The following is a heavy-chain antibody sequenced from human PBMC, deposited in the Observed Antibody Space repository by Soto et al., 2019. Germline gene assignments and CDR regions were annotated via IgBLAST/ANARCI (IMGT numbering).Heavy chain of an antibody. CDR3: ARDLSECGVGDRYEY. CDR2: ISSSTSYV. CDR1: GFTFSRYG. J-gene: IGHJ4*02. V-gene: IGHV3-21*06. Sequence: GGSLRLSCAASGFTFSRYGMNWLRQAPGKGLEWVASISSSTSYVYYADSVKGRFSTSRDNAKNILYLEMYALRTEDTAVYYYARDLSECGVGDRYEYSGQGRRVTVSS. D-gene: IGHD4-17*01.